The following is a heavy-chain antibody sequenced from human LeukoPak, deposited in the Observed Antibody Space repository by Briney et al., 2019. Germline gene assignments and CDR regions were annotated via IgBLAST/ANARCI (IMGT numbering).Heavy chain of an antibody. Sequence: ASVKVSCKASGYTFTGYYMHWVRQAPGQGLEWMGWINPNSGGTNYAQKFQGRVTMTRDTSISTAYMELSRLRSDDTAVYYCAREFSGITGTTIYYYYCMDVWGKGTTVTVSS. CDR3: AREFSGITGTTIYYYYCMDV. J-gene: IGHJ6*03. CDR1: GYTFTGYY. CDR2: INPNSGGT. D-gene: IGHD1-7*01. V-gene: IGHV1-2*02.